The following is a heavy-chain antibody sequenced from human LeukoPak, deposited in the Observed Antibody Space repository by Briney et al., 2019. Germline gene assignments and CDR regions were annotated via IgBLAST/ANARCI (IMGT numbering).Heavy chain of an antibody. CDR3: AREKVDTAMYYYYYMDV. J-gene: IGHJ6*03. CDR1: GFTVSSNY. Sequence: PGGSLRLSCAASGFTVSSNYMSWVRQAPGKGLEWVSVIYSGGSTYYADSVKGRFTISRDNSKNTLYLQMNSLRAEDTAVYYCAREKVDTAMYYYYYMDVWGKGTTVTISS. V-gene: IGHV3-53*01. D-gene: IGHD5-18*01. CDR2: IYSGGST.